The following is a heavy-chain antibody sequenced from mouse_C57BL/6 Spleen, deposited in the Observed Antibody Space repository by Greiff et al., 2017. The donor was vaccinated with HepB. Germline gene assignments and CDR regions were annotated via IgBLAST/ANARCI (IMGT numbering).Heavy chain of an antibody. CDR3: ARFRDQITTVVAPGAMDY. V-gene: IGHV1-18*01. Sequence: EVQLQQSGPELVKPGASVKIPCKASGYTFTDYNMDWVKQSHGKSLEWIGDINPNNGGTIYNQKFKGKATLTVDKSSSTAYMELRSLTSEDTAVYYCARFRDQITTVVAPGAMDYWGQGTSVTVSS. CDR1: GYTFTDYN. CDR2: INPNNGGT. D-gene: IGHD1-1*01. J-gene: IGHJ4*01.